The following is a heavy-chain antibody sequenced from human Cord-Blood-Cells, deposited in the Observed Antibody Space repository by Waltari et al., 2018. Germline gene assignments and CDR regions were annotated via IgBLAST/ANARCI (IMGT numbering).Heavy chain of an antibody. D-gene: IGHD6-13*01. CDR2: TYYRSKWYN. CDR1: GDSVSSNSAA. CDR3: ARDGLLFEARDSSSWYFDY. J-gene: IGHJ4*02. Sequence: QVQLQQSGPGLVKPSQTLSITCAISGDSVSSNSAAWNWIRQSPSRGLEWLGRTYYRSKWYNDYAVSVKSRITINPDTSKNQFSLQLNSVTPEDTAVYYCARDGLLFEARDSSSWYFDYWGQGTLVTVSS. V-gene: IGHV6-1*01.